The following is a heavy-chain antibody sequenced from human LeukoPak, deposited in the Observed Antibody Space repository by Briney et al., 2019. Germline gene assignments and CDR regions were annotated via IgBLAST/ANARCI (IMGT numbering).Heavy chain of an antibody. CDR1: GYTFTTYG. Sequence: ASVKVSCKASGYTFTTYGLSWVRQAPGQGLEWMGWMNPNSGNTGYAQKFQGRVTITRNTSISTAYMELSSLRSEDTAVYYCARSGYSYGDPFDYWGQGTLVTVSS. CDR3: ARSGYSYGDPFDY. V-gene: IGHV1-8*03. J-gene: IGHJ4*02. CDR2: MNPNSGNT. D-gene: IGHD5-18*01.